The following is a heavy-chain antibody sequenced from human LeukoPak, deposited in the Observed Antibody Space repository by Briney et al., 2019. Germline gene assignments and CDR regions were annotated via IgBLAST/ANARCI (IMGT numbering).Heavy chain of an antibody. CDR1: GYTFTTYY. CDR2: INPSSGST. Sequence: ASVKVSCKASGYTFTTYYMHWVRQAPGQGLEWMGIINPSSGSTSYAQKFQGRVTMTRDMSTGTVYMELSSLRFEDTAVYYCARGAGTSGSFDYWGQGTLVTVSS. J-gene: IGHJ4*02. D-gene: IGHD1-26*01. CDR3: ARGAGTSGSFDY. V-gene: IGHV1-46*01.